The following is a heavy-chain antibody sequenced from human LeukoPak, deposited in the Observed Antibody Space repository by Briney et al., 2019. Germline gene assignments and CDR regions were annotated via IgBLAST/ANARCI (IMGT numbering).Heavy chain of an antibody. D-gene: IGHD4-23*01. CDR1: GGTFSSYA. Sequence: GGSLRLSCAASGGTFSSYAISWVRQAPGQGLEWMGGIIPIFGTANYAQKFQGRVTITADESTSTAYMELSSLRSEDTAVCYCARTEITVVDYYYYGMDVWGQGTTVTVSS. V-gene: IGHV1-69*01. CDR3: ARTEITVVDYYYYGMDV. J-gene: IGHJ6*02. CDR2: IIPIFGTA.